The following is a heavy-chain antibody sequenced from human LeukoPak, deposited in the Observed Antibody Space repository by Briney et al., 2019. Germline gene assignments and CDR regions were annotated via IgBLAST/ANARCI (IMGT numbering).Heavy chain of an antibody. CDR2: IYPGDSDT. V-gene: IGHV5-51*01. J-gene: IGHJ3*02. Sequence: GESLKISCKGSGYSFTSYWIGWVRQMPGKGLEWMGIIYPGDSDTRYSPSFQGQVTFSADKSISTAYLQWSSLKAPDTAMYYCARQAVNTAFDIWGQGTMVTVSS. D-gene: IGHD6-19*01. CDR1: GYSFTSYW. CDR3: ARQAVNTAFDI.